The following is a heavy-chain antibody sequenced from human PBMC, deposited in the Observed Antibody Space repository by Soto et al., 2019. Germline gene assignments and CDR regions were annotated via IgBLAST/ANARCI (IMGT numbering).Heavy chain of an antibody. D-gene: IGHD3-16*02. CDR2: INHSGST. J-gene: IGHJ3*02. CDR1: GGSFSGYY. Sequence: QVQLQQWGAGLLKPSETLSLTCAVYGGSFSGYYWSWIRQPPGKGLEWIGEINHSGSTNYNPSLKSRVTLSVDTSKNQFSLKLSSVTAADTAVYYCARGALYDYIWGSYRQADAFDIWGQGTMVTVSS. V-gene: IGHV4-34*01. CDR3: ARGALYDYIWGSYRQADAFDI.